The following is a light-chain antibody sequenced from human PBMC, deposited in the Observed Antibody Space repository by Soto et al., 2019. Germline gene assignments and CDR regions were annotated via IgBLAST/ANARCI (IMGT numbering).Light chain of an antibody. CDR1: QSISRW. V-gene: IGKV1-5*01. J-gene: IGKJ5*01. Sequence: DIQMTQSPSTLSASVGDRVTITRRASQSISRWLAWYQQKPGKAPKFLIYSVSSLQSGIRSRFTGSGSGTDFTLTINSLQTEEFATYSCKQGYSSAITFGQGTRLEI. CDR2: SVS. CDR3: KQGYSSAIT.